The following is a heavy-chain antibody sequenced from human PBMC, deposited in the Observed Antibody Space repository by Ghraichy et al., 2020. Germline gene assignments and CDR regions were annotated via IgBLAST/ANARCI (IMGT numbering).Heavy chain of an antibody. CDR3: ARDSDARSHYYFDY. J-gene: IGHJ4*02. CDR1: GFTFSSYS. CDR2: ISSSSSYI. D-gene: IGHD3-10*01. V-gene: IGHV3-21*01. Sequence: GGSLRLSCAASGFTFSSYSMNWVRQAPGKGLEWVPSISSSSSYIYYADSVKGRFTISRDNAKNSLYLQMNSLRAEDTAVYYCARDSDARSHYYFDYWGQGTLVTVSS.